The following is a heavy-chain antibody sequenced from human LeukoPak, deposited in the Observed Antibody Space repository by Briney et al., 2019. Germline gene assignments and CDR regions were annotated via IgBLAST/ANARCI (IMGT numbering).Heavy chain of an antibody. J-gene: IGHJ4*02. CDR3: ARETYYYDSSGKGFDY. CDR1: GYTFTSYY. V-gene: IGHV1-46*01. Sequence: GASVKVSCKASGYTFTSYYMHWVRQVPGQGLEWMGIINPSGGSTSYAQKFQGRVTMTRDTSTSTVYMELSSLRSEDTAVYYCARETYYYDSSGKGFDYWGQGTLVTVSS. CDR2: INPSGGST. D-gene: IGHD3-22*01.